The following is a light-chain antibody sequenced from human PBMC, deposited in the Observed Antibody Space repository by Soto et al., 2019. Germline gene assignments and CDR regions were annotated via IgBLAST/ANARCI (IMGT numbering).Light chain of an antibody. CDR3: SLYTRENTYV. CDR2: EAS. CDR1: STDFVSYNR. Sequence: LTQPRSVSGSPGQSVTISCTGTSTDFVSYNRVSWYQQPPGTAPKLIIYEASNRPSGVPDRFSGSKSGNTDYLTISGLQAEDEADYYCSLYTRENTYVFGTGTKVTV. V-gene: IGLV2-18*01. J-gene: IGLJ1*01.